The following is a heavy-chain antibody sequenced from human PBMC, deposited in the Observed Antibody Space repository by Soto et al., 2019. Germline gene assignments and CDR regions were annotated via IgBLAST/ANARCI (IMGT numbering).Heavy chain of an antibody. D-gene: IGHD3-3*01. CDR3: AKAAAYNFWSATHSGENCYFDL. CDR2: ISGSGGST. Sequence: PGGSLRLSCGASGFTFNSYAMTWVRQPPGKGLEWVSAISGSGGSTNYADSVKGRFTISRDNSKNTLYLQMNSQRDEDTAVYYCAKAAAYNFWSATHSGENCYFDLWGRGTLVTVSS. V-gene: IGHV3-23*01. J-gene: IGHJ2*01. CDR1: GFTFNSYA.